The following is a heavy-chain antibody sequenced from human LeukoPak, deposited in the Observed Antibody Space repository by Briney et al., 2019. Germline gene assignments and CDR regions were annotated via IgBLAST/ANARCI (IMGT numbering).Heavy chain of an antibody. D-gene: IGHD3-10*01. J-gene: IGHJ3*02. CDR2: INPNSGGT. V-gene: IGHV1-2*06. CDR1: GYTFTDYF. Sequence: ASVKVSCKASGYTFTDYFMYWVRQAPGQGLEWMGRINPNSGGTNYAQKFQGRVTMTRDTSISTAYMELSSLRSEDTAVYYCARVLRGSPSGAFDIWGQGTMVTVSS. CDR3: ARVLRGSPSGAFDI.